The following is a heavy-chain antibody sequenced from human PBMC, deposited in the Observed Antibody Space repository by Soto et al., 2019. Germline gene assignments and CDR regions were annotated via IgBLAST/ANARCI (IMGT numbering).Heavy chain of an antibody. V-gene: IGHV4-39*01. J-gene: IGHJ4*02. CDR2: MYYGGST. D-gene: IGHD3-10*01. CDR1: GGRVWITTFY. Sequence: SCTLDIGSAVCGGRVWITTFYGSLNKKPPGKGLEWIGSMYYGGSTYYNPSLKSRVTIFVDTSKNQFSLKLNSVTAADTAVYYCARHFADPTYCYGSESPPFAYWGQRTLVTVSS. CDR3: ARHFADPTYCYGSESPPFAY.